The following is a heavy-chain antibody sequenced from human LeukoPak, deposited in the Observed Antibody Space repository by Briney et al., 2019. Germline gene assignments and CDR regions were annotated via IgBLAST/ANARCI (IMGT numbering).Heavy chain of an antibody. J-gene: IGHJ5*02. CDR3: ARAPQWLVNWFDP. V-gene: IGHV4-34*01. CDR1: GGSFSGYY. Sequence: KASETLSLTCAVYGGSFSGYYWSWIRQPPGKGLEWIGEISHSGSTNYNPSLKSRVTISVDTSKNQFSLKLSSVTAADTAVYYCARAPQWLVNWFDPWGQGTLVTVSS. CDR2: ISHSGST. D-gene: IGHD6-19*01.